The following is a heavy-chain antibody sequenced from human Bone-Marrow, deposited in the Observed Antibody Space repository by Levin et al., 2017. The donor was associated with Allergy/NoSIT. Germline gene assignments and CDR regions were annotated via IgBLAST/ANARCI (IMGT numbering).Heavy chain of an antibody. Sequence: KTGGSLRLSCAASGFTFSSYWMHWVRQAPGKGLVWVSRIKSKSDGGTIDYAAPVKGRFTISRDDSKNTLYMQMNSLKIEDTAVYFCTTGPPWPEKWGQGTLVTVSS. CDR3: TTGPPWPEK. D-gene: IGHD3/OR15-3a*01. CDR1: GFTFSSYW. J-gene: IGHJ4*02. V-gene: IGHV3-15*07. CDR2: IKSKSDGGTI.